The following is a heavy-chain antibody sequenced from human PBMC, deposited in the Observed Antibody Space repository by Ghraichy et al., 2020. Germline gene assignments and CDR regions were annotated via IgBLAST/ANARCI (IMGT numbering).Heavy chain of an antibody. V-gene: IGHV3-30-3*01. CDR3: ARDRTTVTTQLDY. J-gene: IGHJ4*02. CDR1: GFTFSSYA. D-gene: IGHD4-17*01. Sequence: GGSLRLSCAASGFTFSSYAMHWVRQAPGKGLEWVAVISYDGSNKYYADSVKGRFTISRDNSKNTLYLQMNSLRAEDTAVYYCARDRTTVTTQLDYWGQGTLVTVSS. CDR2: ISYDGSNK.